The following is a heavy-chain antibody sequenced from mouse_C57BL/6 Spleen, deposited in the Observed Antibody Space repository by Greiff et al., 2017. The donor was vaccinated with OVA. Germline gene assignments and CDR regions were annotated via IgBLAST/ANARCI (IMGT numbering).Heavy chain of an antibody. Sequence: QVQLKESGAELVRPGASVTLSCKASGYTFTDYEMHWVKQTPVHGLEWIGAIDPETGGTAYNQKFKGKAILTADKSSSTAYMELRSLTSEDSAVYYCTRGDDGYDWGQGTTLTVSS. D-gene: IGHD2-3*01. J-gene: IGHJ2*01. CDR2: IDPETGGT. CDR3: TRGDDGYD. V-gene: IGHV1-15*01. CDR1: GYTFTDYE.